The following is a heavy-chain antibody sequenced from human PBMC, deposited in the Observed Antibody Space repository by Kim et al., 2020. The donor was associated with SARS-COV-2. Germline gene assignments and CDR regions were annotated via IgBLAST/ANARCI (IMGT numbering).Heavy chain of an antibody. D-gene: IGHD5-12*01. Sequence: SETLSLTCTVSGGSISSGGYYWSWIRQHPGKGLEWIGYIYYSGSTYYNPSLKSRVTISVDTSKNQFSLKLSSVTAADTAVYYCARDPTYRGRPFDIWGQGTMVTVSS. CDR1: GGSISSGGYY. J-gene: IGHJ3*02. CDR2: IYYSGST. V-gene: IGHV4-31*03. CDR3: ARDPTYRGRPFDI.